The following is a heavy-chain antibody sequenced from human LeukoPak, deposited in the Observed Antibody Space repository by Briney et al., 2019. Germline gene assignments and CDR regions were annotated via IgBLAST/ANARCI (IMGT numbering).Heavy chain of an antibody. CDR3: AKDQSSFCSRSSCYALHY. D-gene: IGHD2-2*01. CDR2: IRYDGSNK. V-gene: IGHV3-30*02. J-gene: IGHJ4*02. Sequence: GGSLRLSCAASGFTFSSYGMHWVRQAPGKGLEWVAFIRYDGSNKYYADSVKGRFTISRDNSKNTLYLQMNSLRAEDTAVYYCAKDQSSFCSRSSCYALHYWGQGTLVTVSS. CDR1: GFTFSSYG.